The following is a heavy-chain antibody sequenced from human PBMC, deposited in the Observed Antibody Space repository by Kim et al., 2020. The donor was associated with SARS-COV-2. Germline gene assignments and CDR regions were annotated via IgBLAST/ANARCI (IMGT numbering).Heavy chain of an antibody. D-gene: IGHD4-17*01. Sequence: SETLSLTCAVYGGSFSGYYWSWIRQPPGKGLEWIGEINHSGSTNYNPSLKSRVTISVDTSKNQFSLKLSSVTAADTAVYYCARYHDYALNYYMDVWGKGT. CDR2: INHSGST. V-gene: IGHV4-34*01. CDR1: GGSFSGYY. CDR3: ARYHDYALNYYMDV. J-gene: IGHJ6*03.